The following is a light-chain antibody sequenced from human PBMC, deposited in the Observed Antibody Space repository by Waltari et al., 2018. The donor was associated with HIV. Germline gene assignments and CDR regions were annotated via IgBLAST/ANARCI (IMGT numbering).Light chain of an antibody. CDR3: ATWDDSLNGPV. V-gene: IGLV1-44*01. J-gene: IGLJ3*02. CDR1: ISNIGSNT. CDR2: TTN. Sequence: QSVLTQPPSASGTPGQRVTISCSGSISNIGSNTVNWYQQHPGTAPKLLIYTTNQRPSGVPDRCSGSNSGASASLAIRGLQSDDEADYYCATWDDSLNGPVFGGGTKLTVL.